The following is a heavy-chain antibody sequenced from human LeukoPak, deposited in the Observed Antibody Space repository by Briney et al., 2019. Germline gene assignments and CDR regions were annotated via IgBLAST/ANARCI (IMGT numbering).Heavy chain of an antibody. CDR1: GFTFSDYG. CDR3: VRAPGSFDY. J-gene: IGHJ4*02. CDR2: IWPDGSNK. Sequence: GGSLRLACAASGFTFSDYGIHWVRQAPGKGLEWVAVIWPDGSNKYYADSVKGRFTISRENSKNTLYLRMNSLRVEDTAVYYCVRAPGSFDYWGQGTLVTVSS. V-gene: IGHV3-33*01. D-gene: IGHD3-10*01.